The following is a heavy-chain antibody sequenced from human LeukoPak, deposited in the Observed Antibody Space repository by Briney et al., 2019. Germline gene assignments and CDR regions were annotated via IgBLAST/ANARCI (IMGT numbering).Heavy chain of an antibody. J-gene: IGHJ1*01. CDR2: IYSGGNR. D-gene: IGHD2-15*01. CDR1: GFTVSAHF. CDR3: AGGGYLGY. Sequence: PGGSLRLSCSASGFTVSAHFMTWVRRAPGKGLEWVSIIYSGGNRFYADSVKGRFTITRDNSKNTVFLQMNGLRPEDTAMYSCAGGGYLGYRGHGTLVTVSS. V-gene: IGHV3-66*01.